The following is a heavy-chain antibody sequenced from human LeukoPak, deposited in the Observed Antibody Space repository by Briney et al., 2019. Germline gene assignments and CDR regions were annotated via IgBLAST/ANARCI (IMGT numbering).Heavy chain of an antibody. Sequence: ASVKVSRKASGGTFSSYAISWVRQAPGQGLEWMGGIIPIFGTANYAQKFQGRVTITADESTSTAYMELSSLRSEDTAVYYCAREWKLVAGTNVAFDIWGQGTMVTVSS. CDR1: GGTFSSYA. D-gene: IGHD6-19*01. CDR3: AREWKLVAGTNVAFDI. V-gene: IGHV1-69*13. J-gene: IGHJ3*02. CDR2: IIPIFGTA.